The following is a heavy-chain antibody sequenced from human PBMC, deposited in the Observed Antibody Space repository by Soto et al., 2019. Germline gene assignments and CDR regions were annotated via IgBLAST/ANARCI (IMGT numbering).Heavy chain of an antibody. V-gene: IGHV2-5*02. Sequence: QITLKEAGPMLVKPTQTLTLTGTFSGFSLSTSGVGVGWIRQPPGKALEWLGLIYWDDDKRYSPSLKSRLSITTDTYKNQVVLTMTNMDPVDTATYYCAHRDSSGWGSWGIWGQGTMVTVSS. CDR1: GFSLSTSGVG. CDR3: AHRDSSGWGSWGI. D-gene: IGHD6-19*01. J-gene: IGHJ3*02. CDR2: IYWDDDK.